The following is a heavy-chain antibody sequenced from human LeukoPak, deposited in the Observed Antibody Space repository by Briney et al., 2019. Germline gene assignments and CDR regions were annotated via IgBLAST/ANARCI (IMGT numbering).Heavy chain of an antibody. J-gene: IGHJ4*02. CDR1: GGSISNYY. CDR3: SSGSGRGYAFET. V-gene: IGHV4-59*08. Sequence: PSETLSLTCTVSGGSISNYYWNWIRQPPGKGLEWIGYIYYTGSTNSNPSLKSRVTISLDMSKNQFSLKLTSVTAADTAVYFCSSGSGRGYAFETRGQGTLVTVSS. D-gene: IGHD1-26*01. CDR2: IYYTGST.